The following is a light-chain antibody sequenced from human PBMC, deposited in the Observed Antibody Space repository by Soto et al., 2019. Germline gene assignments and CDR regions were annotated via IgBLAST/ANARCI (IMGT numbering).Light chain of an antibody. CDR1: QSVTNRY. CDR3: QQCGSSST. CDR2: GAS. J-gene: IGKJ5*01. V-gene: IGKV3-20*01. Sequence: EIVLTQSPGTLSLSPGERATLSCRASQSVTNRYLAWYQQKPGQTPRLLIYGASNRAAGIPDRFSGSGSGTQFTLTISSLQSEDFAVYYCQQCGSSSTFGQGTRLEI.